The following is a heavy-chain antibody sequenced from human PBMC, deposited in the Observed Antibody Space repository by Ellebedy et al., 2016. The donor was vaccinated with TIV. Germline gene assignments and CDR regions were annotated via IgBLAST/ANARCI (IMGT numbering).Heavy chain of an antibody. D-gene: IGHD3-10*01. V-gene: IGHV1-18*04. CDR1: GYTFTNYG. CDR2: ISAYNGNA. CDR3: ARDLYYYGSGNDY. J-gene: IGHJ4*02. Sequence: AASVKVSCKTSGYTFTNYGISWVRQAPGQGLEWMGWISAYNGNANYAQNLVGRVIMTTDTSTSTAYMELRSLRSDDTAVYYCARDLYYYGSGNDYWGQGTLVTVSS.